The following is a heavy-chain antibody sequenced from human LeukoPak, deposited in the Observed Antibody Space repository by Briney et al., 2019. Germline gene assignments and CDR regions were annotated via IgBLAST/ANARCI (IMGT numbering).Heavy chain of an antibody. V-gene: IGHV4-59*01. CDR3: ARGGAYGSGSYYNLDY. D-gene: IGHD3-10*01. Sequence: SETLSLTCTVSGGSISSYYWSWIRQPPGKGLEWIGYIYYSGSTNYNPSLKSRVTISVDTSKNQFSLKLSSVTAADTAVYYCARGGAYGSGSYYNLDYWGQGTLVTVSS. CDR1: GGSISSYY. J-gene: IGHJ4*02. CDR2: IYYSGST.